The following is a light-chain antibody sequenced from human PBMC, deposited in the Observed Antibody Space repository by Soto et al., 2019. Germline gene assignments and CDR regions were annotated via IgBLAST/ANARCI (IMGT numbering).Light chain of an antibody. J-gene: IGKJ2*01. Sequence: DIQMTQSPSSLSASVGDSVTITCQASQDIYDYLNWYQHKPGKAPRLLIYAASNLETWVPSRFSGCVSVTDFNFSISSLQPEDFATYYCQPYDNSPMFTFGRGTKVEI. CDR2: AAS. CDR1: QDIYDY. CDR3: QPYDNSPMFT. V-gene: IGKV1-33*01.